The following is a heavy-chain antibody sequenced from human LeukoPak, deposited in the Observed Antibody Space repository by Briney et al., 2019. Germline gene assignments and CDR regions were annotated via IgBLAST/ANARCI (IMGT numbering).Heavy chain of an antibody. J-gene: IGHJ4*02. D-gene: IGHD2-15*01. Sequence: LSETLALIRTVSGGPLSSSSYSWGWIRQPPGKGLEWNGIISCGGSNAYKPSVKSRIYIAVDTSKNHISLKLSTVTAADTAAYYCARHSGLVVMSPYSEYWGQGTLVTVSS. V-gene: IGHV4-39*01. CDR1: GGPLSSSSYS. CDR3: ARHSGLVVMSPYSEY. CDR2: ISCGGSN.